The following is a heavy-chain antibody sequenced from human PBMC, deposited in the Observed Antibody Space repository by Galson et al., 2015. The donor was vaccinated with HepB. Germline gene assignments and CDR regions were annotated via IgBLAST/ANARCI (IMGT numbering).Heavy chain of an antibody. CDR3: AREGDYYDSSGFYYYYGMDV. CDR2: INSDGSST. J-gene: IGHJ6*02. D-gene: IGHD3-22*01. Sequence: SLRLSCAASGFTFSSYWMHWVRQAPGKGLVWVSRINSDGSSTSYADSVKGRFTISRDNAKNTLYLQMNSLRAEDTAVYYCAREGDYYDSSGFYYYYGMDVWGQGTTVTVSS. V-gene: IGHV3-74*01. CDR1: GFTFSSYW.